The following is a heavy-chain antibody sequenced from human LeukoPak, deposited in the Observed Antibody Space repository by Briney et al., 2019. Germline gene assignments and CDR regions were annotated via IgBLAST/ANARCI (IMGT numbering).Heavy chain of an antibody. D-gene: IGHD3-22*01. J-gene: IGHJ3*02. CDR1: GYTFTGYY. V-gene: IGHV1-2*06. Sequence: ASVKVSCKASGYTFTGYYMHWVRQAPGQGLEWMGRINPNSGGTNYAQKFRGRVTMTRDTSISTAYMELSRLRSDDTAVYYCARVPDYYDSSGSRKGYAFDIWGQGTMVTVSS. CDR2: INPNSGGT. CDR3: ARVPDYYDSSGSRKGYAFDI.